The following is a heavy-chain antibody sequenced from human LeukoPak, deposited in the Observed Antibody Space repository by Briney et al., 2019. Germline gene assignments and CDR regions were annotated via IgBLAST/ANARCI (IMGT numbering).Heavy chain of an antibody. D-gene: IGHD3-3*01. V-gene: IGHV1-2*02. CDR2: INPNSGGT. Sequence: ASVKVSRKASGYTFTGYYLHWVRQAPGQGLEWMGWINPNSGGTNYAQKFQGRVTMTRDTSISTAYMELSRLRSDDTAVYYCARDGFLDLYYFNYWGQGTLVTVSS. J-gene: IGHJ4*02. CDR3: ARDGFLDLYYFNY. CDR1: GYTFTGYY.